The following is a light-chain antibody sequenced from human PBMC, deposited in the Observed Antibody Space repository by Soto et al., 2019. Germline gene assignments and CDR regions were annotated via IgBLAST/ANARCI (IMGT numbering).Light chain of an antibody. Sequence: QSVLTQPPSAFGAPGQRVTISWSGSRSNIGSNTGNWFQQLPGTAPKLLIYSNNQRPSGVPDRFSGSKSGTSASLAISGLQSEDEAYYYCAAWDDSLNGVVFGGGTKLTV. J-gene: IGLJ2*01. V-gene: IGLV1-44*01. CDR1: RSNIGSNT. CDR2: SNN. CDR3: AAWDDSLNGVV.